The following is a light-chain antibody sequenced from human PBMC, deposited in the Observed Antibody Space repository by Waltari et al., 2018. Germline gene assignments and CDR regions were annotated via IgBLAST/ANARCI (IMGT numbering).Light chain of an antibody. CDR2: FAS. Sequence: SSVLTQPPSVSVAPGKTARLTCGGTSNKSVHWYQRKPGQAPVLVIYFASDRPSGIPERFSGSNSGNTATLTISSVEAGDEADYYCQVWDSDSNHPVFGGGTKLTAL. CDR1: SNKS. J-gene: IGLJ3*02. V-gene: IGLV3-21*04. CDR3: QVWDSDSNHPV.